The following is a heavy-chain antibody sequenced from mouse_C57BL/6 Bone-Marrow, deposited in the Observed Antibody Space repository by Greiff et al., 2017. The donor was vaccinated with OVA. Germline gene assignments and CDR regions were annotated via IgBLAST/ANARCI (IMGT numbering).Heavy chain of an antibody. D-gene: IGHD2-2*01. J-gene: IGHJ2*01. CDR3: ARSERLGDYFDY. V-gene: IGHV1-76*01. CDR2: IYPGSGNI. CDR1: GYTFTDYY. Sequence: VMLVESGAELVRPGASVKLSCKASGYTFTDYYISWVKQRPGQGLEWIARIYPGSGNIYYNEKFKGKATLTAEKSSSTAYMQLSSLTSDDSAVYFCARSERLGDYFDYWGEGTTLTVSS.